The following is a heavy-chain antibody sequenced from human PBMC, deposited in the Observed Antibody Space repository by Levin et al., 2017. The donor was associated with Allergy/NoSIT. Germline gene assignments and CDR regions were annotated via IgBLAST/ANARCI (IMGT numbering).Heavy chain of an antibody. V-gene: IGHV4-4*02. CDR2: IYHSGST. Sequence: SETLSLTCAVSGGSISSSNWWSWVRQPPGKGLEWIGEIYHSGSTNYNPSLKSRVTISVDKSKNQFSLKLSSVTAADTAVYYCARGGGIAVADEDAFDIWGQGTMVTVSS. J-gene: IGHJ3*02. CDR1: GGSISSSNW. CDR3: ARGGGIAVADEDAFDI. D-gene: IGHD6-19*01.